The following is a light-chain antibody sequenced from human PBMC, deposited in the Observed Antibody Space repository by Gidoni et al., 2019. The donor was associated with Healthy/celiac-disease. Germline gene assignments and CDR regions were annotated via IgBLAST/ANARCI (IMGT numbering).Light chain of an antibody. CDR3: QQYDNLPLT. V-gene: IGKV1-33*01. Sequence: DIQMTQPPSSLSASVGDRVTITCQASQDISNYLNWYQQKPGKAPKLLIYDASNLETGVPSRFSGSGSGTDFTFAISSLQTEDIATYYCQQYDNLPLTFGGGTKVEIK. J-gene: IGKJ4*01. CDR2: DAS. CDR1: QDISNY.